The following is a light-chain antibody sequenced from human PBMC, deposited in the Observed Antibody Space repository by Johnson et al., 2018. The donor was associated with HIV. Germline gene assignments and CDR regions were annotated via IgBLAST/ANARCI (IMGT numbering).Light chain of an antibody. J-gene: IGLJ1*01. Sequence: QSVLTQPPSVSAASGQKVTISCSGSSSNIGNNYVSWYQQLPGTAPKLLIYDHNKRPSGIPDRFSGSKSGTSATLGITGLQTGDEADYYCGTWDSRLSTGVIETGTKVTVL. CDR3: GTWDSRLSTGV. V-gene: IGLV1-51*01. CDR2: DHN. CDR1: SSNIGNNY.